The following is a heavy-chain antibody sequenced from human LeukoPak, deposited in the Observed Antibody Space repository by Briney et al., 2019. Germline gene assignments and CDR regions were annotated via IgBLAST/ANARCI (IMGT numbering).Heavy chain of an antibody. D-gene: IGHD2-8*01. Sequence: SETLSLTCTVSGGSISSYYWSWIRQPPGKGLEWIGYIYYSGSTNYNPSLKSRVTISVDTSKNQFSLKLSSVTAADTAVYYCARLIDGVCLYWGQGTLVTVSS. J-gene: IGHJ4*02. V-gene: IGHV4-59*01. CDR3: ARLIDGVCLY. CDR2: IYYSGST. CDR1: GGSISSYY.